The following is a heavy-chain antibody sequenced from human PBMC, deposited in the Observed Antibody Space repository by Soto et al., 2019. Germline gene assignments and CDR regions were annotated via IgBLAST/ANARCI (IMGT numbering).Heavy chain of an antibody. Sequence: GGSLRLSCAASGFTFDDYAMHWVRQAPGKGLEWVSGISWNSGSIGYADSVKGRFTISRDNAKNSLYLQMNSMRAEDTALYYCAKASQDDILTGYYIYYYYYMDVWGKGTTVTVSS. J-gene: IGHJ6*03. D-gene: IGHD3-9*01. CDR1: GFTFDDYA. CDR2: ISWNSGSI. CDR3: AKASQDDILTGYYIYYYYYMDV. V-gene: IGHV3-9*01.